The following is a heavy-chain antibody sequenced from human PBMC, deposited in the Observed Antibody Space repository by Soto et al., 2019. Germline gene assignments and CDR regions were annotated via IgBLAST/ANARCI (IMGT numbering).Heavy chain of an antibody. V-gene: IGHV1-24*01. D-gene: IGHD3-16*01. CDR1: GYTLTELS. Sequence: APVKVSCKVSGYTLTELSMHWVQQALGKGLEWMGGFDPEDGETIYAQKFQGRVTMTEDTSTDTAYMELRSLRSNDTAVYYCPMVDVYVTPSQQDVWGQGTTVTVS. CDR2: FDPEDGET. J-gene: IGHJ6*02. CDR3: PMVDVYVTPSQQDV.